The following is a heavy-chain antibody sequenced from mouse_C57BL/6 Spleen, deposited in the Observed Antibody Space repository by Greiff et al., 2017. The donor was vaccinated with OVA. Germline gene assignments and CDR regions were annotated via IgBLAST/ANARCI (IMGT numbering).Heavy chain of an antibody. CDR1: GYTFTDYN. D-gene: IGHD2-1*01. V-gene: IGHV1-22*01. CDR2: INPNNGGT. J-gene: IGHJ4*01. Sequence: VQLQQSGPELVKPGASVKMSCKASGYTFTDYNMHWVKQSHGKSLEWIGYINPNNGGTSYNQKFKGKATLTVNKSSSTAYIELRSLTSEDSAVYYCARIYYVNYEDAMDYWGQGTSVTVSS. CDR3: ARIYYVNYEDAMDY.